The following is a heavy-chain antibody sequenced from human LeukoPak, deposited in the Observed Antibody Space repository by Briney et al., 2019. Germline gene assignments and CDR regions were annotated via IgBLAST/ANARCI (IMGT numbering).Heavy chain of an antibody. J-gene: IGHJ5*02. Sequence: SETLSLTCTVSGYSISSGYYWGWIRQPPGKGLEWIGSIYHSGSTYYNPSLKSRVTISVDTSKNQFSLKLSSVTAADTAVYYCARGSTITENWFDPWAREPWSPSPQ. CDR1: GYSISSGYY. V-gene: IGHV4-38-2*02. CDR3: ARGSTITENWFDP. D-gene: IGHD1-1*01. CDR2: IYHSGST.